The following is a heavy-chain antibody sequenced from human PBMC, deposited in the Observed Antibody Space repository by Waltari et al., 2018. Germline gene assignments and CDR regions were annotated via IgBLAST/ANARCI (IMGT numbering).Heavy chain of an antibody. Sequence: EVQLVESGGGLVQPGGSLRLSCAASGFTFRSYEMNWVRQGPGKGLEGVSYISSSGSTIYYADSVKGRFTISRDNAKNSLYLQMNSLRAEDTAVYYCARLPQRSGWYFDLWGRGTLVTVSS. V-gene: IGHV3-48*03. J-gene: IGHJ2*01. CDR1: GFTFRSYE. CDR3: ARLPQRSGWYFDL. CDR2: ISSSGSTI. D-gene: IGHD6-25*01.